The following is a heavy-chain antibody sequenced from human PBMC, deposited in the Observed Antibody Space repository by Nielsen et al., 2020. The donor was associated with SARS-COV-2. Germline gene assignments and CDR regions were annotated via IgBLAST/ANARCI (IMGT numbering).Heavy chain of an antibody. Sequence: GESLKISCTASGFTFSYYEMNWVRQAPGKGLEWVSIIYSGGTTYYADSVKDRFTISRDNSKNTLYLQMTSLRVEDTAVYFCARGAAGGPFDYWGQGTLVTVSS. D-gene: IGHD6-13*01. CDR3: ARGAAGGPFDY. V-gene: IGHV3-66*01. CDR2: IYSGGTT. J-gene: IGHJ4*02. CDR1: GFTFSYYE.